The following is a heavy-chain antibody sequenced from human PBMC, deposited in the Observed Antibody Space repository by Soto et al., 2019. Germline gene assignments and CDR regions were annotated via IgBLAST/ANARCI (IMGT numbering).Heavy chain of an antibody. CDR2: ISYDGSNK. J-gene: IGHJ6*03. CDR3: AKDPFVTPYYYYYYMDV. CDR1: GFTFSSYG. Sequence: QVQLVESGGGVVQPGRSLRLSCAASGFTFSSYGMHWVRQAPGKGLEWVAVISYDGSNKYYADSVKGRFTISRDNSKNTLYLQMNSLRAEDTAVYYCAKDPFVTPYYYYYYMDVWGKGTTVTVSS. D-gene: IGHD2-21*02. V-gene: IGHV3-30*18.